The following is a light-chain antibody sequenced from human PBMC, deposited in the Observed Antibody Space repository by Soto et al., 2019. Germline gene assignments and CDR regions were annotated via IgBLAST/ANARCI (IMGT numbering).Light chain of an antibody. CDR1: QSVSSN. Sequence: EIVMTQSPATLSVSPGERATLSCRASQSVSSNLAGYQQKPGQAPRLLIYCAATMATGIPARFSGSGSGTEFTLTISSLQSEDFAVYYCQQYNNWPPVTFGQGTKLEIK. CDR2: CAA. V-gene: IGKV3-15*01. J-gene: IGKJ2*01. CDR3: QQYNNWPPVT.